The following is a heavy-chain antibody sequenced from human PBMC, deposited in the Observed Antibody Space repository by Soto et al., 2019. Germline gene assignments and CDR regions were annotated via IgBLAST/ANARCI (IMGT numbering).Heavy chain of an antibody. V-gene: IGHV3-21*01. D-gene: IGHD6-13*01. J-gene: IGHJ5*02. CDR1: GFTFSTYE. Sequence: GGSLRLSCAASGFTFSTYEMTWVRQAPGKGLEWVSSISSSSSYIYYADSVKGRFTISRDNAKNSLYLQMNSLRAEDTAVYYCARWDIAAAGTSWFDPWGQGTLVTVSS. CDR2: ISSSSSYI. CDR3: ARWDIAAAGTSWFDP.